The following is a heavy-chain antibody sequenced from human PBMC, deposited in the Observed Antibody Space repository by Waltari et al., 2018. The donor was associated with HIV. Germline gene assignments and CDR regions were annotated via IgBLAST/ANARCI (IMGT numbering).Heavy chain of an antibody. D-gene: IGHD6-19*01. CDR2: IYYTGST. CDR1: GGSISNSY. V-gene: IGHV4-59*01. Sequence: QVQLQESGPGLVKPSETLSLICTVSGGSISNSYWCWIRQPPGKGLEWIGYIYYTGSTDYNPSLKSRVTISVDTSKNQFSLKLTSVTAADTAQYYCARYSSAWTGFDYWGQGTLVTVSS. CDR3: ARYSSAWTGFDY. J-gene: IGHJ4*02.